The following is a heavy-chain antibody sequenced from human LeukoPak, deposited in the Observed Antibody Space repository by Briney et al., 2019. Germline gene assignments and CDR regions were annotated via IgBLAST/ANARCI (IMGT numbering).Heavy chain of an antibody. V-gene: IGHV4-61*02. CDR3: ARGAALAIDY. CDR1: GGSVTSGGYY. CDR2: ISTSGST. D-gene: IGHD2-15*01. J-gene: IGHJ4*02. Sequence: PSETLSLTCSVSGGSVTSGGYYWGWIRQPAGKGLEWIGRISTSGSTNYNPSLKSRVTMSLDTSKNQFSLKLNSLTAADTAVYYCARGAALAIDYWGQGALVTVSS.